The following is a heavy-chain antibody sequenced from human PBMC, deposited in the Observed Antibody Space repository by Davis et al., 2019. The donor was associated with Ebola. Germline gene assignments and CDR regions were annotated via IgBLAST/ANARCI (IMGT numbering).Heavy chain of an antibody. CDR2: IYHSGST. CDR1: GGSIRDSSYY. CDR3: ARPRGDSSGWYHNFQY. Sequence: GSLRLSCTVSGGSIRDSSYYWNWVLQAPGKGLEWIGSIYHSGSTFYNPSLKSRITISVDTSKNKLSLKLRSVTAADRAVYYCARPRGDSSGWYHNFQYWGQGTLVTVSS. D-gene: IGHD6-19*01. J-gene: IGHJ4*02. V-gene: IGHV4-39*01.